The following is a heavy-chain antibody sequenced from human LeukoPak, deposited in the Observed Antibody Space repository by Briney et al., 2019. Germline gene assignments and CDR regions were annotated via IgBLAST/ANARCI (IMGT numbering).Heavy chain of an antibody. CDR3: ARTGASSGWYVGDY. CDR2: INAGNGNT. D-gene: IGHD6-19*01. J-gene: IGHJ4*02. Sequence: ASVKVSCKASGYTFTTYAMHWVRQAPGQRLEWMGWINAGNGNTKYSQKFQGRVTITRDTSASTAYMELSSLRSEDTAVYYCARTGASSGWYVGDYWGQGTLVTVSS. V-gene: IGHV1-3*01. CDR1: GYTFTTYA.